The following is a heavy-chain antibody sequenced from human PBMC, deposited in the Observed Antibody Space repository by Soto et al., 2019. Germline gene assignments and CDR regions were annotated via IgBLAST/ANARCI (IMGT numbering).Heavy chain of an antibody. D-gene: IGHD3-22*01. J-gene: IGHJ5*01. CDR1: GGSTSSGAYY. CDR3: ARYFFDNSGYSNWFDS. Sequence: QVQLQESGPGLVKPSQTLSLTCTVSGGSTSSGAYYWGWIRQHSGKGLEWIGYMHYSGRAYYNPSLKTRVTTSVDTSMNQFALKLSSVTAADTAMYYCARYFFDNSGYSNWFDSWGQGTLVTVSS. V-gene: IGHV4-31*03. CDR2: MHYSGRA.